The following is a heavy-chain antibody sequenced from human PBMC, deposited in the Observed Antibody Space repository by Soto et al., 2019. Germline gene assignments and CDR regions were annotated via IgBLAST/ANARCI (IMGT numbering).Heavy chain of an antibody. CDR3: TREQSDDNYFDP. Sequence: SGTLSLTCTVSGGSVSSGSYYWSWIRQPPGKGLEWIGYIYYSGGTNYNPSLKSRVTISLDKSKSQFSLRLISVTAADTAVYYCTREQSDDNYFDPWGQGTLVTVSS. V-gene: IGHV4-61*01. J-gene: IGHJ5*02. CDR2: IYYSGGT. D-gene: IGHD6-19*01. CDR1: GGSVSSGSYY.